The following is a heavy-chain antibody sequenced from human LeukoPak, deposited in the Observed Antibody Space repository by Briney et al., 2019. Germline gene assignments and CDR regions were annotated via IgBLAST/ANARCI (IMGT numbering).Heavy chain of an antibody. CDR2: IYGGGKT. D-gene: IGHD3-10*01. CDR1: GFTVSSNY. Sequence: GGSLRLSCAASGFTVSSNYMNWVRQAPGKGLEWVSVIYGGGKTYYADSVKGRFTLSRDDSKNMLFLQMNSLRVEDTAVYYCARDQATMIRNGFDVWGQGTAVTVSS. V-gene: IGHV3-53*01. CDR3: ARDQATMIRNGFDV. J-gene: IGHJ6*02.